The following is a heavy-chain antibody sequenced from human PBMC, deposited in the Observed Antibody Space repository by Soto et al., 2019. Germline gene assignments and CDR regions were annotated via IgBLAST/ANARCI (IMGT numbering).Heavy chain of an antibody. V-gene: IGHV4-39*01. CDR1: GGSVINSNYY. J-gene: IGHJ4*02. CDR2: VYYRGRS. D-gene: IGHD2-8*01. Sequence: PSETLSLTCTVSGGSVINSNYYFCCIRQSPGKGLEWIGSVYYRGRSYSKSSVKSRVTISVDTSKNQFSLNLNSVTASDTAVYYCVSQRTSVLTQAYFDYWGPGALVTVSS. CDR3: VSQRTSVLTQAYFDY.